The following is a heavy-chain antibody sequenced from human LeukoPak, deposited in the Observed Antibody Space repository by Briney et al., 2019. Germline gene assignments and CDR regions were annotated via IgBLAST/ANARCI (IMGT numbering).Heavy chain of an antibody. V-gene: IGHV1-2*02. CDR2: IGPHSSAT. CDR1: GFTFTDYY. D-gene: IGHD2/OR15-2a*01. CDR3: AREGNGLLSKDFDY. Sequence: ASMKVSCKSSGFTFTDYYIHWVRQAPGQGLEWMGYIGPHSSATSSPQEFQGRVTMTRDTSMSTAYMELTRLTSGDTAVYYCAREGNGLLSKDFDYWGQGTLVTVSS. J-gene: IGHJ4*02.